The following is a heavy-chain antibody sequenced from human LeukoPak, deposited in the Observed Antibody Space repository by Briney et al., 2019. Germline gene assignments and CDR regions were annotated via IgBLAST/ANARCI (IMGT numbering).Heavy chain of an antibody. V-gene: IGHV4-59*01. J-gene: IGHJ1*01. CDR3: ARLKYYYDASGCRAEYFQH. CDR1: GGSISSYY. Sequence: SETLSLTCTVSGGSISSYYWSWIRQPPGKGLEWIGYIFYSGSTNYNPSLKSRVTISVYTSKNQFSLKLSSVTAADTAVYYCARLKYYYDASGCRAEYFQHWGQGTLVTVSS. D-gene: IGHD3-22*01. CDR2: IFYSGST.